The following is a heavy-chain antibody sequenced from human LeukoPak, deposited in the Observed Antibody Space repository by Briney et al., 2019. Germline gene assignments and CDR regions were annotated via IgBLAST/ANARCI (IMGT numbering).Heavy chain of an antibody. D-gene: IGHD2-15*01. CDR2: IYHSGST. CDR1: SGSISSGGYS. J-gene: IGHJ4*02. CDR3: ARVAGYCSGGSCPQNWVRTYYFDY. Sequence: SQTLSLTCAVSSGSISSGGYSWSWIRQPPGKGLEWIGYIYHSGSTYYNPSLKSRVTISVDRSKNQFSLKLSSVTAADTAVYYCARVAGYCSGGSCPQNWVRTYYFDYWGQGTLVTVSS. V-gene: IGHV4-30-2*01.